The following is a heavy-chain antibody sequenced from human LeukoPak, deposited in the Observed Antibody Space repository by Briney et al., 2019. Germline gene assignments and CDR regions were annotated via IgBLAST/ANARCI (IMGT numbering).Heavy chain of an antibody. J-gene: IGHJ6*03. Sequence: SGPTLVNPTQTLTLTCTFSGFSLSTSGMCVSWIRQPPGKALEWLARIDWDDDKYYSTSLKTRLTISKDTSKNQVVLTMTNMDPVDTATYYCARIRRAAAGTYYYMDVWGKGTTVTVSS. CDR1: GFSLSTSGMC. D-gene: IGHD6-13*01. CDR2: IDWDDDK. CDR3: ARIRRAAAGTYYYMDV. V-gene: IGHV2-70*11.